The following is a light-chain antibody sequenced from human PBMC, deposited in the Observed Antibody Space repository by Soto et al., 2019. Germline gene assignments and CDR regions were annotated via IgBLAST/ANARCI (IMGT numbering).Light chain of an antibody. CDR1: SSDVGGYNY. J-gene: IGLJ1*01. CDR2: EVN. Sequence: QSALTQPPSASGSPGQSVTISCTGASSDVGGYNYVSWFQQHPGKAPKLMIYEVNKRPSGVPDRFSGSKSGNTASLTVSGLQTEDEADYYCSSYAGSKTFYVFGTGTKLTVL. V-gene: IGLV2-8*01. CDR3: SSYAGSKTFYV.